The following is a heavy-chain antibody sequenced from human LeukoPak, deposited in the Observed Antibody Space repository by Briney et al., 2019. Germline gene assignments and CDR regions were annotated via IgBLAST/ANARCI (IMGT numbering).Heavy chain of an antibody. CDR2: ISPDGDFK. CDR3: ARDLSFSPDY. J-gene: IGHJ4*02. V-gene: IGHV3-74*01. CDR1: GFTFRSSW. Sequence: GGSLRLSCAASGFTFRSSWMHWVRHFPGKGLVWVSHISPDGDFKDYADSVKGRFIISRDNAKNTLFLQMNRLRAEDTALYFCARDLSFSPDYWGQGTLVTVSP.